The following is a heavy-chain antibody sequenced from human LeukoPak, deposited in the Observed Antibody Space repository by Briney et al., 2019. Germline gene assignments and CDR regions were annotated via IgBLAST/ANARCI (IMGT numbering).Heavy chain of an antibody. CDR2: IYTSGST. Sequence: SQTLSLTCTVSGGSISSGSYYWSWIRQPAGKGLEWIGRIYTSGSTNYNPSLKSRVTISVDTSKNQFSLKLSSVTAADTAVYYCARGIGGEFDYWGQGTLVTVSS. D-gene: IGHD4-23*01. V-gene: IGHV4-61*02. CDR3: ARGIGGEFDY. CDR1: GGSISSGSYY. J-gene: IGHJ4*02.